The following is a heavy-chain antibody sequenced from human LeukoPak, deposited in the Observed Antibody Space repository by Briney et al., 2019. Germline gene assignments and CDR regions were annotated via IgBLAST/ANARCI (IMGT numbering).Heavy chain of an antibody. CDR2: FYYSGST. V-gene: IGHV4-39*07. CDR1: GGSISRSSYY. Sequence: PSETLSLTCTVSGGSISRSSYYWGWIRQPPGKGLEWIGNFYYSGSTSYNPSLKSRVTISVDTSKNQFSLKLSSVTAADTAVYYCARCSSTSCYWFPYFDYWGQGTLVTVSS. CDR3: ARCSSTSCYWFPYFDY. J-gene: IGHJ4*02. D-gene: IGHD2-2*01.